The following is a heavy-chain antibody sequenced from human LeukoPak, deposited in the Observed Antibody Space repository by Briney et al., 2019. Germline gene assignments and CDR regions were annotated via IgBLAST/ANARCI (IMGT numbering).Heavy chain of an antibody. CDR3: AKESGKFDD. CDR2: ISGDGGST. V-gene: IGHV3-43*02. J-gene: IGHJ4*02. D-gene: IGHD3-16*01. CDR1: GLTFDGYA. Sequence: PGGSLRLSCVASGLTFDGYAMHWVRQALGKGLEWVSLISGDGGSTFYADSVKGRFSISRDNSKNSLYLQMNSLRTEDTAMYYCAKESGKFDDWGQGTLVAVSS.